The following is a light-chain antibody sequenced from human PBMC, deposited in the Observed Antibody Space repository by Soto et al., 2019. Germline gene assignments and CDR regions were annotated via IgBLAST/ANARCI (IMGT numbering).Light chain of an antibody. CDR3: SSYTSSITPYV. CDR1: ITDIGAYNY. Sequence: QSALTQPASVSGSPGQSITISCTGTITDIGAYNYVSWYQQHPGKAPKLLIYGVSSRPSGVSNRFSGSKSGNAAYLTISGLQADDEAEYYCSSYTSSITPYVFGNGTKVTAL. V-gene: IGLV2-14*01. J-gene: IGLJ1*01. CDR2: GVS.